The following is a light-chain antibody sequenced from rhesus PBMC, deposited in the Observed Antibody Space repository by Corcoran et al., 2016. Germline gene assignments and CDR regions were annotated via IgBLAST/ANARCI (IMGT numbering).Light chain of an antibody. V-gene: IGKV1-25*01. CDR1: QDITHD. CDR3: QHYDSTPRT. CDR2: EAS. J-gene: IGKJ1*01. Sequence: DIQMTQSPSSLSASVGDRVTITCRASQDITHDVAWYQQKPGATPHLLIYEASSLQTGIPSRFSGSGSGTDFTLTIRSLQSEDFGTYYCQHYDSTPRTFGQGTKVEIK.